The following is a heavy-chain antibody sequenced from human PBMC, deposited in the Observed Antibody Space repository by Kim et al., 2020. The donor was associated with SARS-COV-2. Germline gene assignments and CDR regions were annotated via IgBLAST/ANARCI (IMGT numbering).Heavy chain of an antibody. CDR1: GFTFSSSA. V-gene: IGHV3-23*01. Sequence: GGSLRLSCAASGFTFSSSAMSWVRQAPGKGLEWVSTISDSGGSTYYADSVKGRFTISRDNSKNTLYLQMNSLRAEDTALYYCAKAAKRTMIVVDTKYCFEWWGQGTLGTVSS. CDR3: AKAAKRTMIVVDTKYCFEW. D-gene: IGHD3-22*01. CDR2: ISDSGGST. J-gene: IGHJ4*02.